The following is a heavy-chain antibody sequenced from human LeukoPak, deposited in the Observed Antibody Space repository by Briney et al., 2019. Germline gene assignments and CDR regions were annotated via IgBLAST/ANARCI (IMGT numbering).Heavy chain of an antibody. V-gene: IGHV3-23*01. CDR1: GFTVSSNY. J-gene: IGHJ1*01. Sequence: GGSLRLSCAASGFTVSSNYMSWVRQAPGKGLEWVSAISNTGGSTYYADSVKGRFTISRDKSKNTLSLQMNSLRAEDTAVYYCAQQVGYCSSGSCYFTYWGQGTLVTVSS. CDR2: ISNTGGST. D-gene: IGHD2-15*01. CDR3: AQQVGYCSSGSCYFTY.